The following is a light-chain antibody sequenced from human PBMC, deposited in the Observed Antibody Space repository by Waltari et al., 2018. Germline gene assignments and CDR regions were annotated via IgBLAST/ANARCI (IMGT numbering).Light chain of an antibody. J-gene: IGKJ1*01. Sequence: DIVVTQSPLSLPVTPGEPASISCRSSQSLLHSNGYNYLDWYLQKPGQSPQLLIYLGSNRASGVPDRFSGTGSGTDFTLKINRGQAEDVGVYYCMQSLQALWTFGQGTKVEIK. V-gene: IGKV2-28*01. CDR3: MQSLQALWT. CDR2: LGS. CDR1: QSLLHSNGYNY.